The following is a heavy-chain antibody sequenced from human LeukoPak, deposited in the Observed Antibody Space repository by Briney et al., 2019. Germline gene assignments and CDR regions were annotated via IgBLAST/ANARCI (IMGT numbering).Heavy chain of an antibody. V-gene: IGHV1-18*01. CDR2: ISAYNGNT. J-gene: IGHJ4*02. D-gene: IGHD2-2*01. CDR3: ARDGQYQLPSNY. CDR1: GYTFTSYG. Sequence: ASVKVSCKASGYTFTSYGISWVRQAPGQGLEWMGWISAYNGNTNYAQKVQGRVTMTTDTSTRTAYMELRSLRFDDTAVYFCARDGQYQLPSNYWGQGTLVTVSS.